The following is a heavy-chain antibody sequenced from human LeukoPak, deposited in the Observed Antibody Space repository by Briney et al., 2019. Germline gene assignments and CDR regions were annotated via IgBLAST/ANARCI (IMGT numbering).Heavy chain of an antibody. J-gene: IGHJ4*02. D-gene: IGHD2-15*01. Sequence: GGSLRLSCVDSGFTVGPYYLSWVRQAPGKGLEGVSVIYSGGSTYFADSVKGRFTISRDISKNTVYLQMNSLRVEDTAVYYCARGLGTNYGGYCSGGSCPFYWGQGTLVTVSS. CDR2: IYSGGST. CDR1: GFTVGPYY. V-gene: IGHV3-66*01. CDR3: ARGLGTNYGGYCSGGSCPFY.